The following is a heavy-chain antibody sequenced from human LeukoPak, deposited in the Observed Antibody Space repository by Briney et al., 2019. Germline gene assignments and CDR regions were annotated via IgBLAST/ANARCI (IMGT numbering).Heavy chain of an antibody. D-gene: IGHD3-22*01. CDR1: GGSISSSSYY. CDR3: ARRGGYYYDSSGYRPKADY. V-gene: IGHV4-39*07. Sequence: PSETLSLTCTVSGGSISSSSYYWGWIRQPPGKGLEWIGSIYYSGSTYHNPSLKSRVTISVDTSKNQFSLKLSSVTAADTAVYYCARRGGYYYDSSGYRPKADYWGQGTLVTVSS. CDR2: IYYSGST. J-gene: IGHJ4*02.